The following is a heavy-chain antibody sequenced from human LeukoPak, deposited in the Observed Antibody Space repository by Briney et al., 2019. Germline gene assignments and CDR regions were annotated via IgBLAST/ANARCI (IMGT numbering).Heavy chain of an antibody. CDR3: ARESRSSGEDY. CDR1: GYTFTSYG. V-gene: IGHV1-18*01. Sequence: ASVKVSCKASGYTFTSYGISWVRHAPGQGPEWMGWISTYSDDSRYAQKFQGRVTMTTDASTRTAYTELRSLRSDDTAVYYCARESRSSGEDYWGQGTLVTVSS. D-gene: IGHD6-19*01. CDR2: ISTYSDDS. J-gene: IGHJ4*02.